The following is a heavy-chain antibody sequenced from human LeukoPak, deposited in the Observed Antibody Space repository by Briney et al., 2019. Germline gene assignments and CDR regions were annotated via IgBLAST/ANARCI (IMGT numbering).Heavy chain of an antibody. Sequence: PGGSLRLSCAASGFTFSSYAMHWVRQAPGKGLEWVAVIPYDGSNKYYADSVKGRFTISRDNSKNTLYLQMNSLRAEDTAVYYCARAPLVPTGEYYGDYLDYWGQGTLVTVST. J-gene: IGHJ4*02. V-gene: IGHV3-30*04. CDR1: GFTFSSYA. CDR3: ARAPLVPTGEYYGDYLDY. D-gene: IGHD4-17*01. CDR2: IPYDGSNK.